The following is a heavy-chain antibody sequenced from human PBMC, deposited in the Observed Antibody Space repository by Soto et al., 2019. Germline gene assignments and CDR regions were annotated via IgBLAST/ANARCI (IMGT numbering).Heavy chain of an antibody. CDR1: GGTFSSYA. Sequence: SVKVSCKASGGTFSSYAISWVRQAPGQGLEWMGGIIPIFGTANYAQKFQGRVTITADESTSTAYMELSSLRSEDTAVYYCARDYYGSSGYYQMHAFDIWGQGTMVTVS. CDR3: ARDYYGSSGYYQMHAFDI. CDR2: IIPIFGTA. J-gene: IGHJ3*02. V-gene: IGHV1-69*13. D-gene: IGHD3-22*01.